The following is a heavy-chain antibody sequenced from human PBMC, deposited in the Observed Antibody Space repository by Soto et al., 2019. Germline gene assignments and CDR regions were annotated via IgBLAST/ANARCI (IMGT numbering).Heavy chain of an antibody. Sequence: QVQLVQSGAEVKKPGASVKVSCEASGYTFIDYYMHWVRQAPGQGFEWMGRISPKSGGTNYAQKFQGRVTMTWDTSLNTAYMQLSSLMSEDTAVYYCARDLCPLGSGSPCPTFGMDLWGQGTTVAVSS. CDR3: ARDLCPLGSGSPCPTFGMDL. V-gene: IGHV1-2*02. D-gene: IGHD3-10*01. J-gene: IGHJ6*02. CDR2: ISPKSGGT. CDR1: GYTFIDYY.